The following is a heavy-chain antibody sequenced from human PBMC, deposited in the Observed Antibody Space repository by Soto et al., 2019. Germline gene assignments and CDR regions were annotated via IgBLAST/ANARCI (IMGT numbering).Heavy chain of an antibody. J-gene: IGHJ4*02. CDR3: ARELAAPGTTFDY. CDR2: INGGNGNI. Sequence: ASVKVSCKASGFAFTTYSLHWVRQAPGQRLEWMAWINGGNGNIEYSQEFQNRVTITRDTSASTVYMELSSLRSEDTAVYYCARELAAPGTTFDYWGQGAPVTFSS. D-gene: IGHD6-13*01. V-gene: IGHV1-3*01. CDR1: GFAFTTYS.